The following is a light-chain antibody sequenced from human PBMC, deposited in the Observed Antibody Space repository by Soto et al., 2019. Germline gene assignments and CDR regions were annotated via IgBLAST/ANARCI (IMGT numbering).Light chain of an antibody. J-gene: IGKJ4*01. CDR1: QSVRTTY. CDR3: QQYGSSPPVT. V-gene: IGKV3-20*01. CDR2: GAS. Sequence: EIVLTQSPGTLSLSPGERATLSCRASQSVRTTYLAWYQQKFGQAPRLLIHGASNRATGIPDRFSGSGSGTDFTLTISRLEPEDFAVYYCQQYGSSPPVTFGGGTKVEIK.